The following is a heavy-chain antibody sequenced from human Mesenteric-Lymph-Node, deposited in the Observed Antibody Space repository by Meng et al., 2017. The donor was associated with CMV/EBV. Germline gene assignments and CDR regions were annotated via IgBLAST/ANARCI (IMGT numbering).Heavy chain of an antibody. Sequence: SLKISCAASGFTFDDYAMHWVRQAPGKGLEWVSGISWNSGSIGYADSVKGRFTISRDNAKNSLYLQMNSLRAEDTALYYCAKEGYCSSTSCPTYYYYGMDVWGQGTTVTVSS. CDR1: GFTFDDYA. J-gene: IGHJ6*02. CDR2: ISWNSGSI. V-gene: IGHV3-9*01. CDR3: AKEGYCSSTSCPTYYYYGMDV. D-gene: IGHD2-2*01.